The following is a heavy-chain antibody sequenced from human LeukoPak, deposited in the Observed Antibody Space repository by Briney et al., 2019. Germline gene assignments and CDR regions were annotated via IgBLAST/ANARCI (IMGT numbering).Heavy chain of an antibody. CDR2: MNPNSGNT. CDR1: GYTFTSYD. Sequence: ASVKVSCKASGYTFTSYDINWVRQATGQGVERMGWMNPNSGNTGYAQKFQGRVTMTRNTSISTAYMELSSLRSEDTAVYYCARVFYDFWSGYYIDYWGQGTLVTVSS. V-gene: IGHV1-8*01. J-gene: IGHJ4*02. CDR3: ARVFYDFWSGYYIDY. D-gene: IGHD3-3*01.